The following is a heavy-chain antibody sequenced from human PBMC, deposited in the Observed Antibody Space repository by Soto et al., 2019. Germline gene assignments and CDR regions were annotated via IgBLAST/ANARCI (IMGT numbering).Heavy chain of an antibody. CDR2: INAYVGET. CDR1: GYSFTHYG. CDR3: ARGAGDTLDY. J-gene: IGHJ4*02. Sequence: QVQLVQSGAEVKKPGASVKVSCKASGYSFTHYGITWVRQAPGQGLEWTGRINAYVGETKSAQKYEGRVTVTMDTATTTAYLELSSLRSDDTAVYYCARGAGDTLDYWGQGTLVRVSA. V-gene: IGHV1-18*01. D-gene: IGHD6-19*01.